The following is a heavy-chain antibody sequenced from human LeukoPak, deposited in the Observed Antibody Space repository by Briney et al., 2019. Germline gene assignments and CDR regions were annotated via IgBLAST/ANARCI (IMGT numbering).Heavy chain of an antibody. D-gene: IGHD3-10*01. CDR3: AKMGMVRGVILYYFDY. Sequence: GGSLRLSCAASGFTFSSYAMSWVRQAPGKGLEWVSAISGSGGSTYYADSVKGRFTISRDNSKNTLYLQMNSLRAEDTAVYYCAKMGMVRGVILYYFDYWGQGTLVTVSS. J-gene: IGHJ4*02. CDR2: ISGSGGST. V-gene: IGHV3-23*01. CDR1: GFTFSSYA.